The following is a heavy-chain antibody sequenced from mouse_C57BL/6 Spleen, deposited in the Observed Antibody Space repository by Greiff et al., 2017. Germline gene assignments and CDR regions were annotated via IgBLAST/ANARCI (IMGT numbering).Heavy chain of an antibody. CDR2: IDPSDSYT. D-gene: IGHD1-1*01. Sequence: VQLQQPGAELVRPGTSVKLSCKASGYTFTSYWMHWVKQRPGQGLEWIGVIDPSDSYTNYNQKFKGKATLTVDTSSSTACMQLSSLTSEDSAVYYCARSATVVGGGYFDVWGTGTTVTVSS. J-gene: IGHJ1*03. CDR1: GYTFTSYW. CDR3: ARSATVVGGGYFDV. V-gene: IGHV1-59*01.